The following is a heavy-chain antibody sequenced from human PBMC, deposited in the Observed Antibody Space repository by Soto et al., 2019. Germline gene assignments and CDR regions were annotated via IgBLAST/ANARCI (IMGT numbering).Heavy chain of an antibody. CDR2: IIPIFGTA. Sequence: QVQLVQSGAEVKKPGSSVKVSCKASGGTFSSYAISWVRQAPGQGLEWMGGIIPIFGTANYAQKFQGRVTLTADESTSKAYMELSSLRPEDTAGYYCALAKVVVAATAIFDYWGQGTLVTVSS. V-gene: IGHV1-69*12. CDR3: ALAKVVVAATAIFDY. D-gene: IGHD2-15*01. J-gene: IGHJ4*02. CDR1: GGTFSSYA.